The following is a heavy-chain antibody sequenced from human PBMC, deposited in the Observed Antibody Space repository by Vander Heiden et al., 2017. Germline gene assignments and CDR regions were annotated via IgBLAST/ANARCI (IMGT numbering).Heavy chain of an antibody. CDR2: IYYSGST. D-gene: IGHD6-19*01. CDR3: ASGNRSIAVAARS. V-gene: IGHV4-39*01. J-gene: IGHJ4*02. CDR1: GGSISSSSYY. Sequence: QLQLQESGPGLVKPSETLSLTCTVSGGSISSSSYYWGWIRQPPGKGLEWIGSIYYSGSTYYNPSLKSRVTISVDTSKNQFSLKLSSVTAADTAVYYCASGNRSIAVAARSWGQGTLVTVSS.